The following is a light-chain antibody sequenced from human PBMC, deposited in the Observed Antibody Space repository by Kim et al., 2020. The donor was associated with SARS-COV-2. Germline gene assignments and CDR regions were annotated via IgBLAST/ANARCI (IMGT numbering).Light chain of an antibody. Sequence: SPGERATPSCRASQSISSNYLAWPQQKPAQAPRLLIHGASSRATGIPDRFSGSGSGTDFTLTINRLEPEDFAVFYCQQYGSSPPTFGQGTKVDIK. J-gene: IGKJ1*01. CDR1: QSISSNY. CDR2: GAS. V-gene: IGKV3-20*01. CDR3: QQYGSSPPT.